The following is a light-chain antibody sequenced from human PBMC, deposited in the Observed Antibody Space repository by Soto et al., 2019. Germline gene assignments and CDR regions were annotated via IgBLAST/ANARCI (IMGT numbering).Light chain of an antibody. Sequence: QSVLTQPPSASGTPGQRVTISCSGGSSNIASNAVNWFQQLPGTAPKLLIYINNQRPSGVPDPFTGSKSGTSASLPISGLQSDAEPDYYCPACDDGLNAYVYGTGTKLTV. V-gene: IGLV1-44*01. CDR2: INN. CDR3: PACDDGLNAYV. J-gene: IGLJ1*01. CDR1: SSNIASNA.